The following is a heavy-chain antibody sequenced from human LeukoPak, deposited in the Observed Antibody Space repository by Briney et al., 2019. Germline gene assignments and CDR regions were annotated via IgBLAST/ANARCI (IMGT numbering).Heavy chain of an antibody. CDR2: ISSSSSYI. D-gene: IGHD6-13*01. CDR3: ARGIAAAGYLDY. CDR1: GFTFSSYS. J-gene: IGHJ4*02. Sequence: GGSLRLSCAASGFTFSSYSMYWVRQAPGKGLEWVSSISSSSSYIYYADSVKGRFTIARDNAKNSLYLQMNSLRAEDTAVYYCARGIAAAGYLDYWGQGTLVTVSS. V-gene: IGHV3-21*01.